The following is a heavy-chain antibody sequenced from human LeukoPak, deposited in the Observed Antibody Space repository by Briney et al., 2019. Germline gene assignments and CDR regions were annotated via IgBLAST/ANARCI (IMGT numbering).Heavy chain of an antibody. V-gene: IGHV3-30*02. CDR2: LRFDGSNR. CDR1: EFTFSSYD. CDR3: AKAGSITVGVVPY. Sequence: PGGSLRLSCAASEFTFSSYDMHWVRQAPGKGLEWVAYLRFDGSNRYFADSVKGRFTISRDNSKNTLYLQMNSLRAEDTAVYYCAKAGSITVGVVPYWGQGTLVTVSS. J-gene: IGHJ4*02. D-gene: IGHD3-22*01.